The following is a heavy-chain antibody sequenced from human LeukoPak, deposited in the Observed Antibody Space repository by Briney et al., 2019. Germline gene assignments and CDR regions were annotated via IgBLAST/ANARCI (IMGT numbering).Heavy chain of an antibody. D-gene: IGHD3-22*01. CDR1: GFTFSSYG. CDR3: AKDLVNYYDSSGFDY. CDR2: IRYDGSNK. J-gene: IGHJ4*02. Sequence: GGSLRLSCAASGFTFSSYGMQWFRQAPGKGLEWVAFIRYDGSNKYYADSVKGRFTISRDNSKNTLYLQMNSLRAEDTAVYYCAKDLVNYYDSSGFDYWGQGTLVTVSS. V-gene: IGHV3-30*02.